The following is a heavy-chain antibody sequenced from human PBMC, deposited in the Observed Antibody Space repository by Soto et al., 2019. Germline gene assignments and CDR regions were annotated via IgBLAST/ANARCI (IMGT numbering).Heavy chain of an antibody. J-gene: IGHJ4*02. CDR3: AKDRSGSSGPGLDY. CDR1: GFTFSSFG. D-gene: IGHD1-26*01. Sequence: LRLSCAASGFTFSSFGMHWVRQAPGKGLEWVTVISYDGSNKYYADSVKGRFAISRDNSKNTLSLEMNSLRAEDTAVYYCAKDRSGSSGPGLDYWGQGTLVTVSS. CDR2: ISYDGSNK. V-gene: IGHV3-30*18.